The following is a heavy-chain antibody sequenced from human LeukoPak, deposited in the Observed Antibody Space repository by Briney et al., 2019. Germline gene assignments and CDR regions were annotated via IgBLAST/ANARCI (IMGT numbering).Heavy chain of an antibody. CDR2: ISADNGNT. Sequence: ASVKVSCKASGYAFINYGISWVRQAPGQGLEWMGWISADNGNTNYAQQLQGRVTMTTDTSTKTAYMELRSLRSDDTAVYYCARDRRGTSWFVYWGQGTLVTVSS. V-gene: IGHV1-18*01. J-gene: IGHJ5*01. CDR3: ARDRRGTSWFVY. D-gene: IGHD2-2*01. CDR1: GYAFINYG.